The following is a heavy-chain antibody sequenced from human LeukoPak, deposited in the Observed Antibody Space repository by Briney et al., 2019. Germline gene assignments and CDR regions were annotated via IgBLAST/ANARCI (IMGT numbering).Heavy chain of an antibody. CDR2: INWNGGST. J-gene: IGHJ6*03. D-gene: IGHD2-15*01. V-gene: IGHV3-20*04. CDR1: GFTFDDYG. Sequence: GGSLRLSCAASGFTFDDYGMSWVRQAPGKGLEWVSGINWNGGSTGYADSVKGRFTISRDNAKNSLYLQMNSLRAEDTAVYYCARSTVVVAVNYYMDVWGKGTTVTISS. CDR3: ARSTVVVAVNYYMDV.